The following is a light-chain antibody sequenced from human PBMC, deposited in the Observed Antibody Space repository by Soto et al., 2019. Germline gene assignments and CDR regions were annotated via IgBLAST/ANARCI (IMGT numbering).Light chain of an antibody. CDR2: DAS. CDR1: QDISNY. Sequence: DIQMTQSPSSLSTSVGDRVTITCQASQDISNYLNWYQQKPGKAPKLLIYDASNLEIGVPSRFSGSGSGTDFPFTISSLQPEDIATYYCQQYDDLPPLTFGGGTKVEIK. V-gene: IGKV1-33*01. J-gene: IGKJ4*01. CDR3: QQYDDLPPLT.